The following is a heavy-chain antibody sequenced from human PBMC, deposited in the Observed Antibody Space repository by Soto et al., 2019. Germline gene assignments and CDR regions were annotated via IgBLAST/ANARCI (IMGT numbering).Heavy chain of an antibody. CDR1: GFTFTSSA. D-gene: IGHD3-10*01. CDR2: IVVGSGNT. CDR3: ARDSGIPGRYWYFDV. V-gene: IGHV1-58*01. Sequence: SVKVSCKASGFTFTSSAVQWVRQARGQRLEWIGWIVVGSGNTNYAQKFQERVTITRDMSTTTAYMELSCLTSDDTAVYYCARDSGIPGRYWYFDVWGRGTLVTVSS. J-gene: IGHJ2*01.